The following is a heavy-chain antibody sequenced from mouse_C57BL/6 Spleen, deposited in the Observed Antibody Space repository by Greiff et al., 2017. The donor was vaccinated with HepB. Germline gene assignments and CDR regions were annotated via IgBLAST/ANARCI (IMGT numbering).Heavy chain of an antibody. D-gene: IGHD4-1*01. CDR2: IDPSDSYT. V-gene: IGHV1-50*01. CDR3: ARTGTGSYAMDY. Sequence: QVQLQQSGAELVKPGASVKLSCKASGYTFTSYWMQWVKQRPGQGLEWIGEIDPSDSYTNYNQKFKGKATLTVDTSSSTAYMQLSSLTSEDSAVYYCARTGTGSYAMDYWGQGTSVTVSS. CDR1: GYTFTSYW. J-gene: IGHJ4*01.